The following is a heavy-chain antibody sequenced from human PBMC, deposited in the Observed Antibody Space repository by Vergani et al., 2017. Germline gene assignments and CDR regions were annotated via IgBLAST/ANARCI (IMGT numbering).Heavy chain of an antibody. CDR1: GFTFSSYA. CDR3: ARDSGHYYGYYYYYMDV. D-gene: IGHD3-10*01. CDR2: ISYDGSNK. Sequence: QVQLVESGGGVVQPGRSLRLSCAASGFTFSSYAMHWVRQAPGKGLEWAAVISYDGSNKYYADSVKGRFTISRDNAKNSLYLQMNSLRAEDTAVYYCARDSGHYYGYYYYYMDVWGKGTTVTVSS. V-gene: IGHV3-30-3*01. J-gene: IGHJ6*03.